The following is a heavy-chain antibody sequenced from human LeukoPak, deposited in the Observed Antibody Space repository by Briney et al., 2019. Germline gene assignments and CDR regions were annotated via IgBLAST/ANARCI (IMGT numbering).Heavy chain of an antibody. CDR2: MKDKSDGGTT. J-gene: IGHJ4*02. D-gene: IGHD5-12*01. CDR3: TTGYIEVPAPGDY. V-gene: IGHV3-15*01. CDR1: GFIVNNAW. Sequence: PGGSLRLSCAASGFIVNNAWMSWVRQAPGKGLEWVGRMKDKSDGGTTDYAAPVKGRFTISRDESKNTLSLQMNSLKTEDTAVYFCTTGYIEVPAPGDYWGQGTLVTVSS.